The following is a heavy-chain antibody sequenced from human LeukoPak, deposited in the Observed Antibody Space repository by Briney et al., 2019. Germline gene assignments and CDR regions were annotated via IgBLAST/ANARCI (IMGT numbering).Heavy chain of an antibody. D-gene: IGHD6-13*01. CDR1: GYTLTELS. CDR2: FDPEDGEA. CDR3: ATVGSSSWYVDRYFDY. V-gene: IGHV1-24*01. J-gene: IGHJ4*02. Sequence: ASVKVSCKVSGYTLTELSMHWVRQAPGKGLEWMGGFDPEDGEAIYAQKFQGRVTMTEDTSTDTAYMELSSLRSEDTAVYYCATVGSSSWYVDRYFDYWGQGTLVTVSS.